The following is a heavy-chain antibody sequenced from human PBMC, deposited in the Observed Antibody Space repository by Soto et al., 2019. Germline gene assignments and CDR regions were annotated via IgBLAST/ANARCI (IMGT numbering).Heavy chain of an antibody. CDR2: INPNSGAT. D-gene: IGHD3-3*01. V-gene: IGHV1-2*02. CDR1: GYTCTVYF. CDR3: ARGGGTILAPLP. J-gene: IGHJ5*02. Sequence: ASVKVSCKASGYTCTVYFIHCVVQAPGQWLEGMGWINPNSGATKYAQKFQGRVTMTRDTSISTAYMELTLLRSDDTAIYYCARGGGTILAPLPWGEGTLVTVSS.